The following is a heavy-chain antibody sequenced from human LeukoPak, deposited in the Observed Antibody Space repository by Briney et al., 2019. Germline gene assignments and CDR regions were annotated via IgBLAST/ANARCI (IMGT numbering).Heavy chain of an antibody. Sequence: SETLSLTCAVYGGSFSGYYWSWIRQPPGKGLEWIGEINHSGSANYNPSLKSRVTISVDTSKNQFSLKLSSVTAADTAVYYCARHRAYYYYYYMDVWGKGTTVTISS. V-gene: IGHV4-34*01. CDR3: ARHRAYYYYYYMDV. J-gene: IGHJ6*03. CDR2: INHSGSA. CDR1: GGSFSGYY.